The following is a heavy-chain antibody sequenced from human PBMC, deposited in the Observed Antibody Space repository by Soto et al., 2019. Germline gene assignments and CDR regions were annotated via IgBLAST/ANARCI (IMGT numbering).Heavy chain of an antibody. CDR2: IVVGSGNT. CDR3: AADLGGYYDSSGPHFDY. D-gene: IGHD3-22*01. V-gene: IGHV1-58*01. CDR1: GFTFTSSA. J-gene: IGHJ4*02. Sequence: ASVKVSCKASGFTFTSSAVQWVRQARGQRLEWIGWIVVGSGNTNYAQKFQERVTITRDMSTSTAYMELSSLRSEDTAVYYCAADLGGYYDSSGPHFDYWGQGTLVTVSS.